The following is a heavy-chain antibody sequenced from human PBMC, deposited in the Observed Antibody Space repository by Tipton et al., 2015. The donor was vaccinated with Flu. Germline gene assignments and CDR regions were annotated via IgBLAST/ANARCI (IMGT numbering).Heavy chain of an antibody. CDR2: ISYDGKVT. CDR1: GFSFDTYA. J-gene: IGHJ6*02. CDR3: ARDSGYDYHFVMGV. Sequence: SLRLSCAASGFSFDTYAMHWVRQAPGKGLEWVAVISYDGKVTYYGDSVKGRFTISRDDSKNMLYLQVNSLRGEDKAVYYCARDSGYDYHFVMGVWGQETTVIVSS. V-gene: IGHV3-30*03. D-gene: IGHD6-19*01.